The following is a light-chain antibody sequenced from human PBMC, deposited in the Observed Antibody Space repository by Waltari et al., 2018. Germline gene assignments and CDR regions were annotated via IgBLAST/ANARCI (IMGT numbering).Light chain of an antibody. CDR2: DVS. Sequence: QSALTQPASVSGSPEQSITLSCTGTSSDVGGYNYVSWYQQHPGKAPKLIIYDVSKRPSGVSNRFSGSKSGNTASLTISGLQAEDEADYYCTSYTSSNTLGFGTGTKVTVL. J-gene: IGLJ1*01. CDR3: TSYTSSNTLG. V-gene: IGLV2-14*03. CDR1: SSDVGGYNY.